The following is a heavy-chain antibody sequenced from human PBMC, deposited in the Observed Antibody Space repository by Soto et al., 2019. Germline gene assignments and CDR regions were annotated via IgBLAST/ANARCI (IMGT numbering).Heavy chain of an antibody. Sequence: EVQLVESGGGLVQPGGSLRLSCAASGFTFSDHYMDWVRQAPGKGLEWVGRSKNKADSYTTEYAASVKGRLTISRDGSKNALFQQMNSLKTEDTAVYYCTVWGSGNDFGAAWGQGILVTVSS. V-gene: IGHV3-72*01. CDR2: SKNKADSYTT. CDR3: TVWGSGNDFGAA. J-gene: IGHJ4*02. D-gene: IGHD3-10*01. CDR1: GFTFSDHY.